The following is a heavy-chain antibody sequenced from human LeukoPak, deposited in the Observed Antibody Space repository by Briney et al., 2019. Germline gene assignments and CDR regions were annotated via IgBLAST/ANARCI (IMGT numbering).Heavy chain of an antibody. J-gene: IGHJ6*03. V-gene: IGHV3-30*02. CDR3: AKDAWDCSNGRCPSYFYYMDV. CDR2: IRYDGSNK. CDR1: GFTFSNYG. Sequence: GGYLRLSCAASGFTFSNYGMHWARRGPGKGLEGVSFIRYDGSNKYYADSVKGRFTISRDNSQNMLYLQMNSRRAEDTAVYYCAKDAWDCSNGRCPSYFYYMDVWGKGTTVTVSS. D-gene: IGHD2-8*01.